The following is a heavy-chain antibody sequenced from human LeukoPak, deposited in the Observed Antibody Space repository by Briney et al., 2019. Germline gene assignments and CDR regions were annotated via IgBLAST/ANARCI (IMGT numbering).Heavy chain of an antibody. V-gene: IGHV3-23*01. Sequence: GGSLRLSCVASGFSFSNYAMTWVRQAPGKGLEWVSAINGGGDATEYADSVKGRFTISRDNSKNTLYLQMNGLRPDDTAVYYCARCTASCYANAFDVWGQGTLLTVSS. D-gene: IGHD2-2*01. CDR1: GFSFSNYA. J-gene: IGHJ3*01. CDR3: ARCTASCYANAFDV. CDR2: INGGGDAT.